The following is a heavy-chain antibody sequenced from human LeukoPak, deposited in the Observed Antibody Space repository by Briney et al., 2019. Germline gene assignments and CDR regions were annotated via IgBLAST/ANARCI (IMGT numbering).Heavy chain of an antibody. V-gene: IGHV4-59*01. D-gene: IGHD7-27*01. CDR2: IYYSGST. J-gene: IGHJ4*02. CDR3: ATRKLGNDY. Sequence: SETLSLTCTVSGASISSYYWSWIRQSPGKGLEWIGYIYYSGSTNYNPSLKSRVTISVDTSKNQFSLKLYSVTAADTAVYYCATRKLGNDYWGQGTLVTVSS. CDR1: GASISSYY.